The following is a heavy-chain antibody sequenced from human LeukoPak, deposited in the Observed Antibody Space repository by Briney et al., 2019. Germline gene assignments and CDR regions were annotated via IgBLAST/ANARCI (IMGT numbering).Heavy chain of an antibody. CDR1: GFTFSTSW. CDR3: ATSRHNSFDP. CDR2: VKEDGSDK. Sequence: GGPLRLSCAASGFTFSTSWMSWLRQAPGKGLEWVANVKEDGSDKYYVGSVKGRFTVSRDNAKSSLYLQMNSLRAEDTAVYYCATSRHNSFDPWGQGTPVTVSS. J-gene: IGHJ5*02. D-gene: IGHD1-1*01. V-gene: IGHV3-7*05.